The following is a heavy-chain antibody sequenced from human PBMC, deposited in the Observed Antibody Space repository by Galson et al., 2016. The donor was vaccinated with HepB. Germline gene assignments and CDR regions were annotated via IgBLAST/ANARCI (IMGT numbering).Heavy chain of an antibody. Sequence: PALVNPTQTLTLTCTFSGFSLSTSRMHVSWIRQPPGKALEWLARIDWDDDKYYSTSLKTSLTISKDTSKNQVVLTMTNMDPLDTAPYYCARTGVYSISGYYLYYFDYWGQGTLVTVSS. CDR2: IDWDDDK. CDR3: ARTGVYSISGYYLYYFDY. D-gene: IGHD3-22*01. V-gene: IGHV2-70*04. CDR1: GFSLSTSRMH. J-gene: IGHJ4*02.